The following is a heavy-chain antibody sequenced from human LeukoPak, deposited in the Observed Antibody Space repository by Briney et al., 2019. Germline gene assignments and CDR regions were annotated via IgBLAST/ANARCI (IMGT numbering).Heavy chain of an antibody. CDR3: ARVRGYDFRFDY. CDR1: GFTFSSYE. V-gene: IGHV3-48*03. Sequence: PGGSLRLSCAASGFTFSSYEMNWVRQAPGKGLEWVSYISSSGSTIYYADSVKGRFTISRDNAKNSLYLQMNSLRAEDTAVYYCARVRGYDFRFDYWGQGTLVTVPS. CDR2: ISSSGSTI. D-gene: IGHD3-3*01. J-gene: IGHJ4*02.